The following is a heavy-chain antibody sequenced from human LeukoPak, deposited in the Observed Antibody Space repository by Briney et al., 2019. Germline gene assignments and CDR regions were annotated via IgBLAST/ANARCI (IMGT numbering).Heavy chain of an antibody. J-gene: IGHJ6*02. V-gene: IGHV3-48*03. Sequence: PGGSLRLSSAASGFTFSSYEMNWVRQAPGTGLEWVSYISSSGSTIYYADSVKGRFTISRDNAKNSLYLQMNSLRAEDTAVYYCARDDDFWSGSGYYYYGMDVWGQGTTVTVSS. CDR1: GFTFSSYE. CDR2: ISSSGSTI. CDR3: ARDDDFWSGSGYYYYGMDV. D-gene: IGHD3-3*01.